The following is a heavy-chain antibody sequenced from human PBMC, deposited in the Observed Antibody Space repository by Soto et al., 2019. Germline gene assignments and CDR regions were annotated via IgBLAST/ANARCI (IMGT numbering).Heavy chain of an antibody. CDR1: GYSFASYW. Sequence: PGESLKISCQGSGYSFASYWNGWVRQMPGKDLEWMGIIYPGDSDTRYSPSFQGQVTISADKSLRTAYLQWTSLKASDTALYYCARTRSFYLGFYNDGMYVWGQGTTVTVSS. V-gene: IGHV5-51*01. CDR2: IYPGDSDT. D-gene: IGHD3-16*02. J-gene: IGHJ6*02. CDR3: ARTRSFYLGFYNDGMYV.